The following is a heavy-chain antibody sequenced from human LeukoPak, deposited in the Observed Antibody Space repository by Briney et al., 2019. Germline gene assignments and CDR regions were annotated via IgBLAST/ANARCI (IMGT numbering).Heavy chain of an antibody. D-gene: IGHD3-22*01. V-gene: IGHV3-30-3*01. CDR2: ISYDGSNK. CDR1: GFTFSSYA. CDR3: ARGCYDSSGYYYGFDY. J-gene: IGHJ4*02. Sequence: QPGRSLRLSCAASGFTFSSYAMHWVRQAPGKGLEWVAVISYDGSNKYYADSVKGRFTISRDNSKNTLYLQMNSLRAEDTAVYYCARGCYDSSGYYYGFDYWGQGTLVTVSS.